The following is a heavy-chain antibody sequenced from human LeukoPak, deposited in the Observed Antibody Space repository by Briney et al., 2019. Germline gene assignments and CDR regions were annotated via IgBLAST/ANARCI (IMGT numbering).Heavy chain of an antibody. CDR1: GFTLRSYA. CDR2: LNDGGGST. V-gene: IGHV3-23*01. CDR3: AKDSGEYYDVLTGQYYFDY. D-gene: IGHD3-9*01. Sequence: GGSLRLSCTASGFTLRSYAMTWVRQAPGKGLEWVSTLNDGGGSTYYAESVKGRFTISRDTSKNTLYLQMNSLRAEDTAVYYCAKDSGEYYDVLTGQYYFDYWGQGTLVTVSS. J-gene: IGHJ4*02.